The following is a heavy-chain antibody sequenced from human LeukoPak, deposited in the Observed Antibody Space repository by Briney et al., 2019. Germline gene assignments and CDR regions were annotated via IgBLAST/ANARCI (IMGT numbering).Heavy chain of an antibody. CDR2: ISAYNGNT. V-gene: IGHV1-18*01. CDR1: GYTFTSYG. Sequence: ASVKVSCKASGYTFTSYGISWVRQAPGQGLEWMGWISAYNGNTNYAQKLQGRVTMTTDTSTSTAYMELRSLRSDDTAVYYCARVRIAARRGYYYHGMDVWGQGTTVTVSS. CDR3: ARVRIAARRGYYYHGMDV. J-gene: IGHJ6*02. D-gene: IGHD6-6*01.